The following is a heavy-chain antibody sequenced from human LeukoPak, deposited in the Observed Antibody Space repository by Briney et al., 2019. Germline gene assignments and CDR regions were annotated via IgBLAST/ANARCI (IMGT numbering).Heavy chain of an antibody. J-gene: IGHJ5*02. D-gene: IGHD3-10*01. V-gene: IGHV5-51*04. Sequence: GESLKISCKVSGFTFTSDWIGWVRQTPGKGLEWMGITYLRDSQTRYSPSFQGQVTISVDKPTTTAYLQWRSLEASDTAMYYCASRFGTGNLNWFDPWGQGTLVTVSS. CDR3: ASRFGTGNLNWFDP. CDR2: TYLRDSQT. CDR1: GFTFTSDW.